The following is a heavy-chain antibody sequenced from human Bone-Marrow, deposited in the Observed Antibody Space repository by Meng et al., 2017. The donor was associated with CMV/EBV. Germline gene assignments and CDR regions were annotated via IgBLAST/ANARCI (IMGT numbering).Heavy chain of an antibody. V-gene: IGHV3-23*01. CDR1: GASVSSGA. CDR2: ISTSGSNT. J-gene: IGHJ6*02. CDR3: AKILQAHIIAYYYGMDV. D-gene: IGHD4-11*01. Sequence: GGSLRLSCTVSGASVSSGASYWSWNRQRPGQGLEWVSAISTSGSNTYYADSVRGRFTISRDNSRNTLYLQMSSLRVDDTAIYYCAKILQAHIIAYYYGMDVWSQGTPVTVSS.